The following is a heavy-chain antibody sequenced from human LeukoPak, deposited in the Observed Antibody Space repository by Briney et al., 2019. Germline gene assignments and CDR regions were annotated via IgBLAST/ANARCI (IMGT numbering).Heavy chain of an antibody. CDR3: AKTVSGSHSYQGGDY. CDR1: GFTFTNYW. CDR2: ISGGST. Sequence: GGSLRLSGAASGFTFTNYWMHWVRQAPGKGLEWVSGISGGSTYYADSVKGRFTISRDNSKNTLYLQMNSLRAEDTAVYFCAKTVSGSHSYQGGDYWGQGTLVTVST. D-gene: IGHD3-16*02. J-gene: IGHJ4*02. V-gene: IGHV3-23*01.